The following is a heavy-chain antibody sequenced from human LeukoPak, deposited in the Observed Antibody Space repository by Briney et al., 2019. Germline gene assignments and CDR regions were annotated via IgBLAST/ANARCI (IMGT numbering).Heavy chain of an antibody. CDR3: ATRTNYYDSSGYYG. D-gene: IGHD3-22*01. V-gene: IGHV1-2*02. CDR2: INPNSGGT. J-gene: IGHJ4*02. Sequence: ASVRVSCKASGYTFTGYYMHWVRQAPGQGLEWMGWINPNSGGTNYAQKFQGRVTMTRDTSISTAYMELSRLRSDDTAVYYCATRTNYYDSSGYYGWGQGTLVTVSS. CDR1: GYTFTGYY.